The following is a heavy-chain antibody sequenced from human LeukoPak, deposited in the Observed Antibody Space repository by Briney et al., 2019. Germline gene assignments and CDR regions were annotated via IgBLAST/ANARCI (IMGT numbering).Heavy chain of an antibody. CDR1: GFTFSSYR. J-gene: IGHJ4*02. CDR3: ARDSTMAAARPFDY. V-gene: IGHV3-21*01. CDR2: ISTSSSYI. D-gene: IGHD6-6*01. Sequence: GVSLRLSCAVSGFTFSSYRMNWVRQAPGKGLEWVSSISTSSSYIYYADSVKGRFTISRDNAKNSLYLQMNSLRAEDTAVYYCARDSTMAAARPFDYWGEGTLVSVSS.